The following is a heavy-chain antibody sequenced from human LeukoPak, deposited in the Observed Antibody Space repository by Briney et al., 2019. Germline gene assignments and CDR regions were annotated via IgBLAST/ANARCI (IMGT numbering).Heavy chain of an antibody. CDR2: ISYDGSNK. J-gene: IGHJ3*02. Sequence: PGGSLRLSCAASGFTFSSYAMHWVRQAPGKGLEWVAVISYDGSNKYYADSVKGRFTISRDNSKNTLYLQMNSLRAEDTAVYYCARDGLSIAAAVVGPNAPRLDSDAFDIWGQGTMVTVSS. D-gene: IGHD6-13*01. V-gene: IGHV3-30-3*01. CDR1: GFTFSSYA. CDR3: ARDGLSIAAAVVGPNAPRLDSDAFDI.